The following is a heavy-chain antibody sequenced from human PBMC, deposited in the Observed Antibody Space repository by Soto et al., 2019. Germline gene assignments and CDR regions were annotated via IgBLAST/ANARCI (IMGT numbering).Heavy chain of an antibody. V-gene: IGHV4-59*01. Sequence: QVQLQESGPGLVKPSETLSLTCTVSGGSISNYFWSWMRQPPGKGLEWVGFIYYNGSTQYNPSLKSRVTMSVAPSKNQFSLKLNSVTAADTAVYYCAREPSWSGYFEFWGQGALVTVSS. CDR3: AREPSWSGYFEF. J-gene: IGHJ4*02. CDR2: IYYNGST. CDR1: GGSISNYF. D-gene: IGHD3-3*01.